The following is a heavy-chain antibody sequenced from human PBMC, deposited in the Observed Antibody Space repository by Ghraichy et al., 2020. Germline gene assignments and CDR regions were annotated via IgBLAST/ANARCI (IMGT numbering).Heavy chain of an antibody. J-gene: IGHJ4*02. V-gene: IGHV1-69*13. CDR2: IIPIFGTA. CDR3: AREISSGWYFDY. Sequence: SVKVSCKASGGTFSSYAISWVRQAPGQGLEWMGGIIPIFGTANYAQKFQGRVTITADESTSTAYMELSSLRSEDTAVYYCAREISSGWYFDYWGQGTLVTVSS. CDR1: GGTFSSYA. D-gene: IGHD6-19*01.